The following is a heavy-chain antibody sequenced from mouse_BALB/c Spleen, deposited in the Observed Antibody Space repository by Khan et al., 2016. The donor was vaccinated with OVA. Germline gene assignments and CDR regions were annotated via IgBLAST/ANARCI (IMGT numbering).Heavy chain of an antibody. D-gene: IGHD2-10*01. J-gene: IGHJ3*01. CDR3: ARPSYYGNPWFTY. CDR2: ISGTGIYT. CDR1: RFTISSYD. Sequence: EVELVESGGGIVQPGGSLKRSCAASRFTISSYDMSWVRQTPEKRLEWVATISGTGIYTYYPDSVKGRFTISRDNARNTLYLQMSSLRSEDTALYYCARPSYYGNPWFTYWGQGTLVTVSA. V-gene: IGHV5-9*02.